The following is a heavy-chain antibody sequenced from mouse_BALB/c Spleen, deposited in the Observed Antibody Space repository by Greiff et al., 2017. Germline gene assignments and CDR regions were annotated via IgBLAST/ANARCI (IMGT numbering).Heavy chain of an antibody. D-gene: IGHD2-3*01. CDR3: ARSGLLDYFDY. J-gene: IGHJ2*01. V-gene: IGHV3-2*02. CDR1: GYSITSDYA. Sequence: EVQRVESGPGLVKPSQSLSLTCTVTGYSITSDYAWNWIRQFPGNKLEWMGYISYSGSTSYNPSLKSRISITRDTSKNQFFLQLNSVTTEDTATYYCARSGLLDYFDYWGQGTTLTVSS. CDR2: ISYSGST.